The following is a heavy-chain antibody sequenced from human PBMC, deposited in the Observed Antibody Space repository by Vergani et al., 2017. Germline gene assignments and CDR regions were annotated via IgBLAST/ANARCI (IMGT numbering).Heavy chain of an antibody. CDR1: DSSIMTNPY. CDR2: IHHSGDT. Sequence: QVQLQESGPGLVKPSETLTLTCDVSDSSIMTNPYWGWFRQSPGKGLEWIGCIHHSGDTHYNSSLKSRVSISIVSSSKFSLSLTSVTAADAAIYYCARQRDAKGFFPSSYFYGMYVWGHGTTVTVS. V-gene: IGHV4-38-2*01. D-gene: IGHD3-9*01. CDR3: ARQRDAKGFFPSSYFYGMYV. J-gene: IGHJ6*02.